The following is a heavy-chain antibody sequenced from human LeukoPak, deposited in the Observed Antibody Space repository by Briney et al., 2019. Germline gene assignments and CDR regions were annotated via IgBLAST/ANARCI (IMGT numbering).Heavy chain of an antibody. D-gene: IGHD3-10*01. CDR1: EFSVGSNY. CDR2: IYSGGST. CDR3: AREEYYGSQDAFDI. Sequence: GSLRLSCAASEFSVGSNYMTWVRQAPGKGLEWVSLIYSGGSTYYADSVKGRFTISRDNAKNSLYLQMSSLRVEDTAVYYCAREEYYGSQDAFDIWGHGTVVTVSS. V-gene: IGHV3-66*01. J-gene: IGHJ3*02.